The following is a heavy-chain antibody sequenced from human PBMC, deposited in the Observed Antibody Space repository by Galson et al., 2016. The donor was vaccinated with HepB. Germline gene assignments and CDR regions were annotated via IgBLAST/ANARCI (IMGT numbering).Heavy chain of an antibody. Sequence: SLRLSCAASGFTFSDYAMSWVRRAPGKGLEWVSSISGSGDSTHYADSVKGRFAISRDKTKNTLYLQMNSLRAEDTAVYYCAKVNTFRELFAATDSWGQGTLVTVSS. CDR1: GFTFSDYA. J-gene: IGHJ5*02. D-gene: IGHD3-10*01. V-gene: IGHV3-23*01. CDR2: ISGSGDST. CDR3: AKVNTFRELFAATDS.